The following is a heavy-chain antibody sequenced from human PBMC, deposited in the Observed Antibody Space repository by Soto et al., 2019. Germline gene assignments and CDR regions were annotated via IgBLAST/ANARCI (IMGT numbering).Heavy chain of an antibody. D-gene: IGHD6-19*01. V-gene: IGHV4-59*08. Sequence: PSETLSLTCTVSGGSVRSYYVSVIRQPPGKGLEWIASIHYSGSTKYNPSLKSRVTLSVDTSKNQFSLKLSSVTAADTAVYYCAGSTGWYWFDPWGQGTLVTVSS. CDR2: IHYSGST. CDR1: GGSVRSYY. CDR3: AGSTGWYWFDP. J-gene: IGHJ5*02.